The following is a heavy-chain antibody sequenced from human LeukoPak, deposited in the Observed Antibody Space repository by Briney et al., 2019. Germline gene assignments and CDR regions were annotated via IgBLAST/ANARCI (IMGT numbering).Heavy chain of an antibody. CDR3: AFSPFGNNYGYAY. CDR1: GFTFRSDV. CDR2: LSEGGDSS. Sequence: GGSLRLSCDTSGFTFRSDVMNWVREAPGKGVEWVSSLSEGGDSSYYADSVKGRFTVDRHNSQNTLHLQMNSMRVDDTALYYCAFSPFGNNYGYAYWGQGTLVIVSS. D-gene: IGHD5-18*01. J-gene: IGHJ4*02. V-gene: IGHV3-23*01.